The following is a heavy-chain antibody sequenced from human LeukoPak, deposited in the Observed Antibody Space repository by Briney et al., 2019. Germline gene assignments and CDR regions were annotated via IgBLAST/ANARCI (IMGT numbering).Heavy chain of an antibody. Sequence: ASVKVSCKASGYTFTGYYIHWVRQAPGQGLEWMGWIKPNSGGTNYAQKFQGRVTMTRDTSISTAYMELSRLRSDDTAVYYCARGSIVGATFDYFDCRGQGTLVTVSS. CDR1: GYTFTGYY. CDR2: IKPNSGGT. D-gene: IGHD1-26*01. J-gene: IGHJ4*02. CDR3: ARGSIVGATFDYFDC. V-gene: IGHV1-2*02.